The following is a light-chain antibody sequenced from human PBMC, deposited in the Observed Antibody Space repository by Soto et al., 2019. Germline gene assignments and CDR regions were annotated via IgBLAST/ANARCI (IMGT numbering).Light chain of an antibody. CDR3: SSYSTSRTL. Sequence: QSVLTQPASVSGSPGQSITISCTGTSSDVGGYNYVSWYQQHPGKAPKLLISEVSHRPSGVSNRFSGSKSGNTASLTISGLQAEDEADFYCSSYSTSRTLFGTGTKVTVL. CDR2: EVS. J-gene: IGLJ1*01. CDR1: SSDVGGYNY. V-gene: IGLV2-14*01.